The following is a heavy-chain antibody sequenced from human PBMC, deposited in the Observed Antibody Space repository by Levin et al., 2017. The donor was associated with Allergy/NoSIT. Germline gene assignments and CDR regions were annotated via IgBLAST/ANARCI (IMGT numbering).Heavy chain of an antibody. D-gene: IGHD2-15*01. CDR1: GFTFSSYG. Sequence: PGGSLRLSCAASGFTFSSYGMHWVRQAPGKGLEWVAVISYDGSNKYYADSVKGRFTISRDNSKNTLYLQMNSLRAEDTAVYYCAKAPGYCSGGSCYYYYFDYWGQGTLVTVSS. CDR3: AKAPGYCSGGSCYYYYFDY. V-gene: IGHV3-30*18. J-gene: IGHJ4*02. CDR2: ISYDGSNK.